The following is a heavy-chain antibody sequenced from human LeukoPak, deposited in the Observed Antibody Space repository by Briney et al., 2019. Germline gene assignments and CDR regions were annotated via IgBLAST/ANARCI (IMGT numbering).Heavy chain of an antibody. J-gene: IGHJ4*02. D-gene: IGHD4-17*01. V-gene: IGHV4-34*01. CDR1: GGSFSGYY. CDR3: ASSEEYGDSPHLWY. Sequence: SETLSLTCAVYGGSFSGYYWSWIRQPPGKGLEWIGEINHSGSTNYNPSLKSRVTISVDTSKNQFSLKLSSVTAADTAVYYCASSEEYGDSPHLWYWGQGTLVTVSS. CDR2: INHSGST.